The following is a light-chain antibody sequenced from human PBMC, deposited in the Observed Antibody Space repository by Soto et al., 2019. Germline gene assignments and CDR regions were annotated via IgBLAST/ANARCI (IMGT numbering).Light chain of an antibody. CDR1: SSDVGSYNL. Sequence: QSALTQPASVSGSPGQSITISCTGTSSDVGSYNLVSWYQQHPGKAPKLMIYEGSKRPSGVSNRFSGSKSGNTASLTISGLQAEDEADYYCCSYAGSSTLWYVVFGGGTKVTVL. CDR2: EGS. CDR3: CSYAGSSTLWYVV. J-gene: IGLJ2*01. V-gene: IGLV2-23*01.